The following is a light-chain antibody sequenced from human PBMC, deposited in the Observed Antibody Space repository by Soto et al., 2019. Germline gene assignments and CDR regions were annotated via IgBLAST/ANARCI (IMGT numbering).Light chain of an antibody. J-gene: IGKJ1*01. CDR2: VAS. Sequence: DVQMTQSPSSLSASVGDRVTITCRASQGISKYLAWYQQKPGKVPRLLIYVASTLQSGVPSRFSGSGSGTAFILTISSLQPEDVATYSCQKYDSAPWTFGQGTKVEIK. CDR1: QGISKY. V-gene: IGKV1-27*01. CDR3: QKYDSAPWT.